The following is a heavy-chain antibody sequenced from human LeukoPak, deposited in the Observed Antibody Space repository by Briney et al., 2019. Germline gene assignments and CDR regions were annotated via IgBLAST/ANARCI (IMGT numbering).Heavy chain of an antibody. J-gene: IGHJ6*01. V-gene: IGHV1-69*05. Sequence: ASVKVSCKASGDTFSTYAVNWVRQAPGQGLEWMGGSNPIIGTVTYAQRFQGRVTITTDESTSTAYMELSSLRLEDTAVYYCSGGVEKYHLGVWGKGTTGNVFS. CDR3: SGGVEKYHLGV. CDR2: SNPIIGTV. CDR1: GDTFSTYA. D-gene: IGHD2-15*01.